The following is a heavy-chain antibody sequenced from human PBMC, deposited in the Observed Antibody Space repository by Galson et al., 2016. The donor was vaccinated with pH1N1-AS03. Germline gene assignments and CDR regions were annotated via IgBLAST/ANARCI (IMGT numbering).Heavy chain of an antibody. V-gene: IGHV3-43D*04. Sequence: SLRLSCAASGFTFDDYAIHWVRQAPGEGLEWVSLINWDGSKTYLADSVKGRFTISRDNSRNSLYLQMNSLRAEDTALYYCGRGDTTWTRIIDYWGQGTLVTVSS. J-gene: IGHJ4*02. CDR1: GFTFDDYA. CDR3: GRGDTTWTRIIDY. CDR2: INWDGSKT. D-gene: IGHD1-1*01.